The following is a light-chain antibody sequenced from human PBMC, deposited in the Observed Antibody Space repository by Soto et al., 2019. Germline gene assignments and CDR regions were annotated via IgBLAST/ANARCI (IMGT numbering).Light chain of an antibody. CDR3: SLYTSSSTFV. CDR2: GNN. Sequence: QSVLTQPPSVSGAPGQRVTISCTGSSANIGAAYNVDWYQQLPGTAPKLLIYGNNNRPSGVPARFSGSKSGTSASLAIAGLQAEDEGDYYCSLYTSSSTFVFGTGTKVTVL. V-gene: IGLV1-40*01. CDR1: SANIGAAYN. J-gene: IGLJ1*01.